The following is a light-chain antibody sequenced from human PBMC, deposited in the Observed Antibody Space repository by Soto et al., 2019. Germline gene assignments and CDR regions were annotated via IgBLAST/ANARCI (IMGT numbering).Light chain of an antibody. CDR3: QQYNNWPRT. J-gene: IGKJ1*01. Sequence: EIELVHSPGTLSLSPGESAPLSCRASQSVSSSYLAWYQQKLGQAPRLLIYGASTRATDIPPRFSGSGSGTEFTLTISSLQSEDFAIYYCQQYNNWPRTFAQRTKV. CDR1: QSVSSSY. CDR2: GAS. V-gene: IGKV3-15*01.